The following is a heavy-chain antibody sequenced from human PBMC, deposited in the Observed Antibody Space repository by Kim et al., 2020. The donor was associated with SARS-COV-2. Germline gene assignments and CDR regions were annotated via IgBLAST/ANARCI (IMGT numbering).Heavy chain of an antibody. V-gene: IGHV7-4-1*02. D-gene: IGHD3-22*01. CDR3: ATVDSSGYYLPDYYGMDV. Sequence: ASVKVSCKASGYTFTSYAMNWVRQAPGQGLEWMGWINTNTGNPTYAQGFTGRFVFSLDTSVSTAYLQISSLKAEDTAVYYCATVDSSGYYLPDYYGMDVWGQGTTVTVSS. CDR2: INTNTGNP. CDR1: GYTFTSYA. J-gene: IGHJ6*02.